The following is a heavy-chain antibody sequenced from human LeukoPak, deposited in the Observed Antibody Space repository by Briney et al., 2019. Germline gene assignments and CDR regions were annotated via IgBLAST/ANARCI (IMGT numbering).Heavy chain of an antibody. CDR3: ARGGIAVAGTEWFDP. J-gene: IGHJ5*02. CDR2: IYYSGST. CDR1: GGSMSSSSYY. Sequence: PSESLSLTCTVSGGSMSSSSYYWGWIRQPPGKGLEWIGTIYYSGSTYYNPSLKSRVTISVDTSKNQFSLKLGSVTAADTAVYYCARGGIAVAGTEWFDPWGQGTLVTVSS. V-gene: IGHV4-39*07. D-gene: IGHD6-19*01.